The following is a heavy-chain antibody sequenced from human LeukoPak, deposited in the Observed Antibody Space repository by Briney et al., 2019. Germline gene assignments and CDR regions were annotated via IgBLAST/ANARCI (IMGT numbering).Heavy chain of an antibody. Sequence: GGSLRLSCAASGFTFSSYSMNWVRQAPGEGLEWVSSISSSSSYIYYADSVKGRCTLSRDNAKNSLYLQMNSLRAEDTGVVYCAIDMENWGQGTLVTVSS. J-gene: IGHJ4*02. CDR1: GFTFSSYS. V-gene: IGHV3-21*01. D-gene: IGHD3-10*01. CDR3: AIDMEN. CDR2: ISSSSSYI.